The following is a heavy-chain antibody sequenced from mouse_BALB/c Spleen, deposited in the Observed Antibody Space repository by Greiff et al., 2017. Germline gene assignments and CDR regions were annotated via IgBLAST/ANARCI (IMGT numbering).Heavy chain of an antibody. CDR3: ARDYRYSFAY. J-gene: IGHJ3*01. CDR2: INSNGGST. Sequence: DVQLVESGGGLVQPGGSLKLSCAASGFTFSSYGMSWVRQTPDKRLELVATINSNGGSTYYPDSVKGRFTISRDNAKNTLYLQMSSLKSEDTAMYYCARDYRYSFAYWGQGTLVTVSA. V-gene: IGHV5-6-3*01. CDR1: GFTFSSYG. D-gene: IGHD2-14*01.